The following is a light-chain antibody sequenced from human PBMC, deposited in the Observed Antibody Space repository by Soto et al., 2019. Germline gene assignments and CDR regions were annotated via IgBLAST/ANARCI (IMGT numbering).Light chain of an antibody. CDR3: QQYGSSGT. CDR1: QSVSNNY. J-gene: IGKJ1*01. Sequence: EIVFTQSPGTLSLSPGERATPSCRASQSVSNNYLAWYQQKPGQAPRLLIYGASNRATGIPDRFSGSRSGTDFTLTISRLEPEDFAVYYCQQYGSSGTFGQGTKVAIK. CDR2: GAS. V-gene: IGKV3-20*01.